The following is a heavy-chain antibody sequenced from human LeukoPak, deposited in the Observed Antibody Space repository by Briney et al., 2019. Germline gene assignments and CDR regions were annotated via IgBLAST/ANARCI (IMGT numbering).Heavy chain of an antibody. D-gene: IGHD4-11*01. V-gene: IGHV4-61*02. CDR2: VYTKGGT. J-gene: IGHJ4*02. CDR3: ARDEVTSATYYLDS. CDR1: GASINTGSYY. Sequence: SQTLSLTCTVSGASINTGSYYWSWIRQPAGKGLEWIGRVYTKGGTNYNPSLKSRVTISLDPSKNQLSLKLASVTAADTAVYYCARDEVTSATYYLDSRGQGTLVAVSS.